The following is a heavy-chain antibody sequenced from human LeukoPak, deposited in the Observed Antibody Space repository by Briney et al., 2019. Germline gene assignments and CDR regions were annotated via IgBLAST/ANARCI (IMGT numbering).Heavy chain of an antibody. CDR1: GFPLSSFA. V-gene: IGHV3-23*01. CDR2: LSGPATGA. J-gene: IGHJ2*01. D-gene: IGHD2-15*01. Sequence: GGSLRLSCAASGFPLSSFAMVWVRQAPGKGLEWVSALSGPATGAIYADSVRGRFTISRDNFKNTLYLQMNSLRAEDSAVYYCAKCRGGGGEYWHFDLWGRGILVSVSS. CDR3: AKCRGGGGEYWHFDL.